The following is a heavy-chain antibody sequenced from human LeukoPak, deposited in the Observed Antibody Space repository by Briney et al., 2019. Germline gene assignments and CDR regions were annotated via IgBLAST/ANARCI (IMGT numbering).Heavy chain of an antibody. Sequence: GGSLRLSCAASGFTFDDYAMPWVRQAPGKGLEWVSGISWNSGSIGYADSVKGRFTISRDNAKNSLYLQMNSLRAEDMALYYCAKDEFVASDFTGAFDIWGQGTMVTVSS. CDR2: ISWNSGSI. CDR1: GFTFDDYA. J-gene: IGHJ3*02. V-gene: IGHV3-9*03. D-gene: IGHD2-8*02. CDR3: AKDEFVASDFTGAFDI.